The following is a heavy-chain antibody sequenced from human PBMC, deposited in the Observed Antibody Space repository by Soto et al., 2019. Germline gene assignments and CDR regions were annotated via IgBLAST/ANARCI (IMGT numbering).Heavy chain of an antibody. V-gene: IGHV3-30-3*01. CDR3: ARDLRRGGDYVFRSYYYYGMDV. J-gene: IGHJ6*02. CDR2: ISYDGSNK. Sequence: GGSLRLSCAASGFTFSSYAMHWVRQAPGKGLEWVAVISYDGSNKYYADSVKGRFTISRDNSKNTLYLQMNSLRAEDTAVYYCARDLRRGGDYVFRSYYYYGMDVWGQGTTVTVSS. CDR1: GFTFSSYA. D-gene: IGHD4-17*01.